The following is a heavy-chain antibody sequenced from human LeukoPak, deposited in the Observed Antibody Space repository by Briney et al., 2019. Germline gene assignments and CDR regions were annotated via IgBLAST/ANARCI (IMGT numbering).Heavy chain of an antibody. J-gene: IGHJ4*02. D-gene: IGHD6-13*01. CDR2: IIPILGIA. CDR1: GGTFSSYA. Sequence: ASVKVSCKASGGTFSSYAISWVRQAPGQGLEWMGRIIPILGIANYAQRFQGRVTITADKSTSTAYMELSSLRSEDTAVYYCARPAGTTKSFDYWGQGTLVTVFS. CDR3: ARPAGTTKSFDY. V-gene: IGHV1-69*04.